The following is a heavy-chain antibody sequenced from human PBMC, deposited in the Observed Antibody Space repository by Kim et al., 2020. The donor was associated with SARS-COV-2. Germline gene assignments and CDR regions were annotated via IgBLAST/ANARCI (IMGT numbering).Heavy chain of an antibody. CDR1: GGSFSGYY. CDR2: INHSGST. V-gene: IGHV4-34*01. J-gene: IGHJ6*02. CDR3: ASGYGMDV. Sequence: SETLSLTCAVYGGSFSGYYWSWIRQPAGKGLEWIGEINHSGSTNYNPSLKSRVTISVDTSKNQFSLKLSSVTAADTAVYYCASGYGMDVWGQGTTVTVSS.